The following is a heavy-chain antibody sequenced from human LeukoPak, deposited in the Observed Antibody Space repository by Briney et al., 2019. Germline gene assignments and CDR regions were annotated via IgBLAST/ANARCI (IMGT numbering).Heavy chain of an antibody. CDR1: GFTFSSYG. Sequence: GGSLRLSCAASGFTFSSYGMSWVRQAPGKGLEWVSGIRGSGAITYYADSVKGRFTTSRDNSKSTLFLHMNSLRAEDTAVYYCAKDRGSWFALFDSWGQGTLVTVSS. CDR3: AKDRGSWFALFDS. D-gene: IGHD6-13*01. J-gene: IGHJ4*02. CDR2: IRGSGAIT. V-gene: IGHV3-23*01.